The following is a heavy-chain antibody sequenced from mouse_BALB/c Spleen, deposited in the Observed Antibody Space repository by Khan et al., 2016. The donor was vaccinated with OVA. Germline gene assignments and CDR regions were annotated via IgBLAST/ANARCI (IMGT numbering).Heavy chain of an antibody. Sequence: EVELVESGGGLVKPGGSLKLSCAASGFTFSDYYMYWVRQTPEKRLEWVATISDGGSYTYYPDSVKGRFTISRDDVKNTLYLQMSSLKSEDTAMYYCARGFYGGPFTYWGQGTLVTVSA. V-gene: IGHV5-4*02. J-gene: IGHJ3*01. CDR2: ISDGGSYT. CDR1: GFTFSDYY. D-gene: IGHD1-1*02. CDR3: ARGFYGGPFTY.